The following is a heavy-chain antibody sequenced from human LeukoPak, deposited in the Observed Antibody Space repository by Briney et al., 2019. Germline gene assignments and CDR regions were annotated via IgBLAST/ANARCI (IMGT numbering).Heavy chain of an antibody. D-gene: IGHD4-23*01. CDR1: GYTFTSYY. Sequence: SVKVSCKASGYTFTSYYMHWVRQAPGQGLEWMGGIIPIFGTANYAQKFQGRVTITADESTSTAYMELSSLRSEDTAVYYCASVPRPLRWEPYYYYMDVWGKGTTVTVSS. CDR3: ASVPRPLRWEPYYYYMDV. V-gene: IGHV1-69*13. CDR2: IIPIFGTA. J-gene: IGHJ6*03.